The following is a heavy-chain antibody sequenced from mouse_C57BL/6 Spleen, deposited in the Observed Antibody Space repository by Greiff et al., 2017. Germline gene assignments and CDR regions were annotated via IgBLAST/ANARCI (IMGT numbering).Heavy chain of an antibody. Sequence: VKLMESDAELVKPGASVKISCKVSGYTFTDHTIHWMKQRPEQGLEWIGYIYPRDGSTKYNEKFKGKATLTADKSSSTAYMQLNSLTSEDSAVYFCARLNYDYDGEGYFDYWGQGTTLTVSS. V-gene: IGHV1-78*01. D-gene: IGHD2-4*01. CDR1: GYTFTDHT. CDR2: IYPRDGST. J-gene: IGHJ2*01. CDR3: ARLNYDYDGEGYFDY.